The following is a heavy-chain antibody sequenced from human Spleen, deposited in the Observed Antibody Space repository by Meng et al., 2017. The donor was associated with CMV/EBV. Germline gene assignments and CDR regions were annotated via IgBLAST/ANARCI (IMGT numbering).Heavy chain of an antibody. Sequence: RWVRQAPGQCLELMGGIIPMSGTPNYAQKFQGRVTITTDESTSTAYMELSSLRSDDTAVYYCARARGHYYDSSGYWLYLDYWGQGALVTVSS. CDR2: IIPMSGTP. V-gene: IGHV1-69*05. J-gene: IGHJ4*02. CDR3: ARARGHYYDSSGYWLYLDY. D-gene: IGHD3-22*01.